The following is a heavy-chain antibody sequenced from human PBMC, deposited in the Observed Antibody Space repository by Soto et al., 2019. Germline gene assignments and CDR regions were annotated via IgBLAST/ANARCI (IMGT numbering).Heavy chain of an antibody. CDR3: APTFRGSKSRPYGMDV. V-gene: IGHV4-39*01. CDR2: IYYSGSA. J-gene: IGHJ6*02. D-gene: IGHD3-16*01. Sequence: PSETLSLTCTVSAGSISSRSYYWGGIRQPPGKGLEWMGRIYYSGSACYNPSLKSRVTISVDTSKNQFSLKLSSVTAPDTAVYYCAPTFRGSKSRPYGMDVWDQGPKVTVSS. CDR1: AGSISSRSYY.